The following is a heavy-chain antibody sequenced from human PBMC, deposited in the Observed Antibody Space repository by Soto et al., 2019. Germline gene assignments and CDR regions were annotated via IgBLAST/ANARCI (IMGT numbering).Heavy chain of an antibody. V-gene: IGHV3-33*08. CDR1: GFTFSSYG. CDR2: IWYDGSNK. Sequence: PGGSLRLSCAASGFTFSSYGMHWVRQAPGKGLEWVAVIWYDGSNKYYADSVKGRFTISRDNSKNTLYLQMNSLRAEDTAVYYCARDPIRYDSRGYYLPEYHYGMDVWGKGTTVTVSS. CDR3: ARDPIRYDSRGYYLPEYHYGMDV. D-gene: IGHD3-22*01. J-gene: IGHJ6*04.